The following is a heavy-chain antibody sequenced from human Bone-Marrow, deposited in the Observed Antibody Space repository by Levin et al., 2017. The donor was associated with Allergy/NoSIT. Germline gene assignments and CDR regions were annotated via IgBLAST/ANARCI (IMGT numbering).Heavy chain of an antibody. V-gene: IGHV3-30*02. Sequence: PGGSLRLSCITSGFIFNREGMHWVRQAPGKGLEWVALISFDGSKKYYGDTVKGRFIISRDNSKNTLFLQMDNLRPDDTALYYCSKESSRLDTWGQGTLDTVSS. CDR3: SKESSRLDT. CDR2: ISFDGSKK. J-gene: IGHJ5*01. D-gene: IGHD3-10*01. CDR1: GFIFNREG.